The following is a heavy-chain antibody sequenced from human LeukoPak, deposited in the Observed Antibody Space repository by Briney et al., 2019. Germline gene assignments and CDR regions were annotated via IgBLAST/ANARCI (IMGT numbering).Heavy chain of an antibody. V-gene: IGHV3-74*01. D-gene: IGHD6-19*01. CDR3: ATKQWLAPPPDS. J-gene: IGHJ4*02. Sequence: GGSLRLSCAASGLTFSKYWMLWVRRAPGKGLESVSRINTDGTVTTYADSVKGRFTVSRDNADNTMFLQMNSVRDEDTAVYYCATKQWLAPPPDSWGQGTPVTVSS. CDR2: INTDGTVT. CDR1: GLTFSKYW.